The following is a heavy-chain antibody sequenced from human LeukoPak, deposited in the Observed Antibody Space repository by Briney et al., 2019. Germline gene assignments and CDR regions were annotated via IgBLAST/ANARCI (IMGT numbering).Heavy chain of an antibody. V-gene: IGHV4-59*01. CDR2: VYYSGNT. D-gene: IGHD3-10*01. Sequence: PSETLSLTCNDSGDSISGYYGSWIRQPPGKGLEWIGYVYYSGNTNYNPSLKRRVTISLETSKNQFSLKLTSMAAADTAGPYCAGALGGLLRPFDYWGQGTLVTVSS. CDR3: AGALGGLLRPFDY. J-gene: IGHJ4*02. CDR1: GDSISGYY.